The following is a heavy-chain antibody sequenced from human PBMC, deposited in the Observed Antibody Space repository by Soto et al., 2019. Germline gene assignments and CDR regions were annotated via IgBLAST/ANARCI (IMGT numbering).Heavy chain of an antibody. CDR2: IYHSGST. D-gene: IGHD2-15*01. J-gene: IGHJ5*02. CDR3: ARDKRQDGGLNWLDP. CDR1: GGSISSSNW. V-gene: IGHV4-4*02. Sequence: PSETLSLTCAVSGGSISSSNWWSWVRQPPGKGLEWIGEIYHSGSTNYNPSLKSRVTISVDKSKNQFSLKLSSVTAADTAVYYCARDKRQDGGLNWLDPWGQGTLVTVSS.